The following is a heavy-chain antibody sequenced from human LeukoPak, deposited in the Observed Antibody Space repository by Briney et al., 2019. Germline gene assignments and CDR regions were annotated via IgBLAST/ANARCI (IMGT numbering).Heavy chain of an antibody. CDR2: IYYSGST. Sequence: SETLSLTCAVYGRSFSGYYWSWIRQPPGKGLEWIGYIYYSGSTNYNPSLKSRVTISVDTSKNQFSLKLSSVTAADTAVYYCARTEASNSYYYYYYMDVWGKGTTATVSS. J-gene: IGHJ6*03. CDR1: GRSFSGYY. D-gene: IGHD4-11*01. V-gene: IGHV4-59*01. CDR3: ARTEASNSYYYYYYMDV.